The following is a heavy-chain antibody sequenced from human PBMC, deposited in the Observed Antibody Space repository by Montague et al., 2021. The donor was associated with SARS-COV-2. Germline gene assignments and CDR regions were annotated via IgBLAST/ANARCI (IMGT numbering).Heavy chain of an antibody. CDR2: IKQDGSEK. CDR1: GFTFSSYW. D-gene: IGHD3-10*01. CDR3: ARDHRQVWFGAPVMERYFDY. V-gene: IGHV3-7*01. J-gene: IGHJ4*02. Sequence: YRSISCAASGFTFSSYWMSWVRQAPGKGLEWVANIKQDGSEKYYVDSVKGRFTISRDNAKNSLYLQMNSLRAEDTAVYYCARDHRQVWFGAPVMERYFDYWGQGTLVTVSS.